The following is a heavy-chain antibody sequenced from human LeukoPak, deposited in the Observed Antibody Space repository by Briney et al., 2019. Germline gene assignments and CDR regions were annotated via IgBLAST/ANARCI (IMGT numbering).Heavy chain of an antibody. Sequence: PSETLPLTCTVSGGSISSSSYYWGWIRQPPGKGLEWIGSIYYSGSTCYNPSLKSRVTISVDTSKNQFSLKLSSVTAADTAVYYCARRSELQALDYYYGMDVWGQGTTVTVSS. CDR1: GGSISSSSYY. CDR3: ARRSELQALDYYYGMDV. V-gene: IGHV4-39*01. D-gene: IGHD1-26*01. J-gene: IGHJ6*02. CDR2: IYYSGST.